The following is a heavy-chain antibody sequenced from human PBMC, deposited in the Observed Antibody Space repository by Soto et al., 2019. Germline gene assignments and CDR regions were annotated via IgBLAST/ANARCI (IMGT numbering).Heavy chain of an antibody. V-gene: IGHV4-61*01. J-gene: IGHJ4*02. Sequence: SETLSLTCSVSGESITSSSYFWSWIRLSPGRGLEYIGYIFYDGKTKYNPSVESRVTMSMDTSKGKYSLSLTSVTAADTAVYYCARMSRTINYWGRGILVTVSS. CDR1: GESITSSSYF. D-gene: IGHD3-9*01. CDR3: ARMSRTINY. CDR2: IFYDGKT.